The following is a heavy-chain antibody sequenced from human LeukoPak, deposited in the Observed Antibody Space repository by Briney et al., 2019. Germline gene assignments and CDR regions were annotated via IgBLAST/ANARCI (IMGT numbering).Heavy chain of an antibody. CDR3: AKGYTMIVVVTNFDY. J-gene: IGHJ4*02. V-gene: IGHV3-23*01. CDR1: GFTFSSYA. Sequence: PGGSLRLSCAASGFTFSSYAMSWVCQAPGKGLEWVSGISGTGGSTYYADSVKGRFTISRDNSKNTLYLQMNCLRAEDTAVYYCAKGYTMIVVVTNFDYWGQGTLVTVSS. D-gene: IGHD3-22*01. CDR2: ISGTGGST.